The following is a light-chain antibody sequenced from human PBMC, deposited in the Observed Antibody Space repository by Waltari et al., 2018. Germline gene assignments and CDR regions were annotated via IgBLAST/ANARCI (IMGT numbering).Light chain of an antibody. CDR2: TAS. V-gene: IGKV1-39*01. CDR3: QQSYSTPYT. CDR1: QSITGY. J-gene: IGKJ2*01. Sequence: DIQMAQSPSSLSASVGDGVTISCRASQSITGYLNWYQQKPGQAPKLLVYTASSLQSGIPLRFSGSGSGTDFTLTISSLQPEDFATYYCQQSYSTPYTFGQGTKLEIK.